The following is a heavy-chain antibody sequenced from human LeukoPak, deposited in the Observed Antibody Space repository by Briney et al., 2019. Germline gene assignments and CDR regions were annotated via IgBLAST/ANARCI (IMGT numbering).Heavy chain of an antibody. V-gene: IGHV3-21*01. Sequence: GGSLRLSCAASGFTFSSYSMNWVRQAPGKGLEWVSSISSSSSYIYYADSVKGRFTISRDNSKNTLYLQMNSLRAEDTAVYYCAKDRLPYYYDSSGLDYWGQGTLVTVSS. CDR1: GFTFSSYS. CDR2: ISSSSSYI. CDR3: AKDRLPYYYDSSGLDY. J-gene: IGHJ4*02. D-gene: IGHD3-22*01.